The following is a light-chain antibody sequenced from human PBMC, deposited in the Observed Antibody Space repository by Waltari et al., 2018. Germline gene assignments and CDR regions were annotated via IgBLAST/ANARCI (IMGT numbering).Light chain of an antibody. Sequence: QPVLTQPPSASASLGASVTPTCTLSSAYSIHKADWYQPMPGKGPRLERRVGTGGIVGSKGDGIPDRFSVLGSGLNRYLTIKNIQEEDESDYHCGADHGSGSSFVYVFGTGTKVTVL. CDR2: VGTGGIVG. J-gene: IGLJ1*01. CDR1: SAYSIHK. CDR3: GADHGSGSSFVYV. V-gene: IGLV9-49*03.